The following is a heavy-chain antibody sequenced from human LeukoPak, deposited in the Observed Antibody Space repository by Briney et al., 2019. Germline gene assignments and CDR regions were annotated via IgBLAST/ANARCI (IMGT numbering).Heavy chain of an antibody. D-gene: IGHD3-10*01. CDR1: GFTFSSYE. J-gene: IGHJ4*02. CDR2: IIGVVVTI. Sequence: GGSLRLSCAASGFTFSSYEINGVRQAPGRGLGWVSYIIGVVVTIYYADSVKGRFTISRDNAKNSLYLQMNSLRAEDTAVYYCAKDIGSYYGSGSYPGTLIDYWGQGTLVTVSS. CDR3: AKDIGSYYGSGSYPGTLIDY. V-gene: IGHV3-48*03.